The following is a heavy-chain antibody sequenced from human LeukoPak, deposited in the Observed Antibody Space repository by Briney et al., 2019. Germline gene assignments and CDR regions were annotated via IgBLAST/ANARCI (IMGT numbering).Heavy chain of an antibody. CDR2: INPSSDDGTT. D-gene: IGHD5-18*01. V-gene: IGHV3-15*01. Sequence: PGGSLRLSCAASGFTFTKAWMSWVRQAPGKGLEWVGHINPSSDDGTTDYAAPVKGRFSISRDDTKITLHLQMNSLKSEATALNYCTTGTWIQLWLADYWGQGTLVTVSS. J-gene: IGHJ4*02. CDR3: TTGTWIQLWLADY. CDR1: GFTFTKAW.